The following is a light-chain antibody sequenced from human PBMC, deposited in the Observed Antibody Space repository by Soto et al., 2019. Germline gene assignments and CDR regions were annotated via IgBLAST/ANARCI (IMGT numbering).Light chain of an antibody. J-gene: IGLJ1*01. CDR1: WSNLGAGHD. CDR3: QSFDSSLSIYI. Sequence: QSVLTQPPSVSGAPGQSVTISRTGTWSNLGAGHDVHWYQQLPGTAPKLLIYGNNNRPSGVPDRFSGSKSGTSASLAITGLQAEDETDYYCQSFDSSLSIYIFGTGTKVTVL. V-gene: IGLV1-40*01. CDR2: GNN.